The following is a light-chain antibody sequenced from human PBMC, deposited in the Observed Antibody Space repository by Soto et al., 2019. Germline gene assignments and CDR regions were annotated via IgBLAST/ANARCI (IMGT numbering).Light chain of an antibody. CDR2: CAS. CDR1: QSVGSN. V-gene: IGKV3-15*01. CDR3: QQYNNWPPDRT. Sequence: EIVMTQSPATLSVSPGERATLSCRASQSVGSNLASYQQKPGQAPRLLIYCASTRATGITARFSGSGSGTEFTLTISSVQSEAFAIYFCQQYNNWPPDRTFGQGTKVEIK. J-gene: IGKJ1*01.